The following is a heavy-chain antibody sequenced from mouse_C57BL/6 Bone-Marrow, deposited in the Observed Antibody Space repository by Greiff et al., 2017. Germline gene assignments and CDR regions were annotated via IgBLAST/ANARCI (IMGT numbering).Heavy chain of an antibody. CDR2: INPGSGGT. V-gene: IGHV1-54*01. J-gene: IGHJ3*01. CDR1: GYAFTNYL. CDR3: ARSLQGSFAY. Sequence: VQLQQSGAELVRPGTSVKVSCKASGYAFTNYLIEWVKQRPGQGLEWIGVINPGSGGTNYNEKFKGKATLTADKSSSTAYMQLSSLTSEDSAVYCCARSLQGSFAYWGQRTLVTVSA. D-gene: IGHD6-2*01.